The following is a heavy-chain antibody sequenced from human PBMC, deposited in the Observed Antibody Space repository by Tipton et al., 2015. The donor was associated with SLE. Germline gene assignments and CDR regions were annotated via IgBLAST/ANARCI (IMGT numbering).Heavy chain of an antibody. J-gene: IGHJ6*02. CDR3: ARAYCSGGSCYWGADGMDV. CDR2: IYYSGST. CDR1: GGSISSGGHY. Sequence: TLSLTCTVSGGSISSGGHYWNWIRQHPGKGREWIGYIYYSGSTYYNPSLKSRVTISVDTSKNQFSLKLSSVTAADTAVYYCARAYCSGGSCYWGADGMDVWGQGTTVTVSS. D-gene: IGHD2-15*01. V-gene: IGHV4-31*03.